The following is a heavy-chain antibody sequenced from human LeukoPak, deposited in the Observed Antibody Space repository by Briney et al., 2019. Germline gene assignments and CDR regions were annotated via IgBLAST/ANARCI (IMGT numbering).Heavy chain of an antibody. V-gene: IGHV3-7*01. J-gene: IGHJ6*02. CDR1: GFTFSTFW. CDR3: ARDQLVVVGPEDGMDV. D-gene: IGHD2-15*01. CDR2: IKEDGNEK. Sequence: GESLRLSCAASGFTFSTFWMSWVRQTPGKGLEWVANIKEDGNEKYYVDSVKGRFTISRDNAKNSLYLQMNSLRAEDTAVYYCARDQLVVVGPEDGMDVWGQGTTVTVSS.